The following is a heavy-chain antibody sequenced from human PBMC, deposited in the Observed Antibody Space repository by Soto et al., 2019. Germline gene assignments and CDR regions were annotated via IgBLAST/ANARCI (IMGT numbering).Heavy chain of an antibody. D-gene: IGHD2-2*01. Sequence: GGSLRLSCAASGFTFSSYWMHWVRQAPGKGLVWVSRINSDGSSTSYADSVKGRFTISRDNAKNTLYLQMNSLRAEDTAVYYCAREGRYCSSTSCYPEGYNWFDPWGQGTLVTVSS. J-gene: IGHJ5*02. V-gene: IGHV3-74*01. CDR2: INSDGSST. CDR3: AREGRYCSSTSCYPEGYNWFDP. CDR1: GFTFSSYW.